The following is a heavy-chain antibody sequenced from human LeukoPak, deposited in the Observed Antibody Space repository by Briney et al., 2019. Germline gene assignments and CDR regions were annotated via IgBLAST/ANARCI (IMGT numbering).Heavy chain of an antibody. CDR3: AKDLYSCGRDMDV. CDR2: ISGTGSST. D-gene: IGHD6-19*01. J-gene: IGHJ6*02. CDR1: GLSFSIYA. V-gene: IGHV3-23*01. Sequence: GGSLRLSCAASGLSFSIYAMSWVRQAPGKGLEWVSTISGTGSSTYYADSVKGRLTISRDNSKNTLYLQMNSLRAEDTAVYYCAKDLYSCGRDMDVWGQGTTVTVSS.